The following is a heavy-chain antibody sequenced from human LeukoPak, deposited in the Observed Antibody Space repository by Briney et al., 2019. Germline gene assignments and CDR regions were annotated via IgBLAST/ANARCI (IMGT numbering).Heavy chain of an antibody. CDR3: ARGYYSSGWTRLDV. CDR1: GGTFNSYT. Sequence: SVKVSCKASGGTFNSYTISWVRQAPGPGLEWMGRIIPILCIANYAQKFQGRVTITADKSTSTAYMELSSLRSEDTAVYYCARGYYSSGWTRLDVWGKGTTVTVSS. V-gene: IGHV1-69*02. J-gene: IGHJ6*04. D-gene: IGHD6-19*01. CDR2: IIPILCIA.